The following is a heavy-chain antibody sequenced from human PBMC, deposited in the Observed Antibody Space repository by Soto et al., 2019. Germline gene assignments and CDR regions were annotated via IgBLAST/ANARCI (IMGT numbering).Heavy chain of an antibody. D-gene: IGHD5-12*01. V-gene: IGHV3-74*01. CDR3: TRGASGYGNFDY. Sequence: EVHLVESGGGVVQPGGSLRLSCAASGFSFSTWMHWVRQAPGKGLVWLSRINSDGSSISYADSVKGRFFVTRDNAKNTLYLQINSPTAEDTAVYYCTRGASGYGNFDYWGQGGLLTVSS. CDR2: INSDGSSI. CDR1: GFSFSTW. J-gene: IGHJ4*02.